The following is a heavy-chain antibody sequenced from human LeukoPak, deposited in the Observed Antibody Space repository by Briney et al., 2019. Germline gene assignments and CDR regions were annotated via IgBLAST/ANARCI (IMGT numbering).Heavy chain of an antibody. D-gene: IGHD6-13*01. CDR1: GGSFSGYY. J-gene: IGHJ6*02. V-gene: IGHV4-59*01. Sequence: SETLSLTCAVYGGSFSGYYWSWIRQPPGKGLEWIGYIYYSGSTNYNPSLKSRVTISVDTSKNQFSLKLSSVTAADTAVYYCARDTGYSSSWHYYYYGMDVWGQGTTVTVSS. CDR2: IYYSGST. CDR3: ARDTGYSSSWHYYYYGMDV.